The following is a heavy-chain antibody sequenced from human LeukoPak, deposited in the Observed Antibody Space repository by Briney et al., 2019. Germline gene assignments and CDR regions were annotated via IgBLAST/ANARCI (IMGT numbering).Heavy chain of an antibody. D-gene: IGHD6-19*01. V-gene: IGHV1-46*01. CDR1: GYTFARSE. J-gene: IGHJ4*02. Sequence: ASVKVSCKASGYTFARSEMHWVRQAPGQGLEWMGIINPSSGTTIYAQKFRDRVTMTRDTSTSTVYMELSSLRSEDSAVYYCALVGPVAGPYYFDDWGQGTLVTVSS. CDR2: INPSSGTT. CDR3: ALVGPVAGPYYFDD.